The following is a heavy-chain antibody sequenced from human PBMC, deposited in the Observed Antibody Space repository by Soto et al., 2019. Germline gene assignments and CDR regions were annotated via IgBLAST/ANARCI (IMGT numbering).Heavy chain of an antibody. CDR2: ISAYNGNT. CDR1: GHTFTSYG. CDR3: ARDPNFGNYGDYNDAFDI. D-gene: IGHD4-17*01. J-gene: IGHJ3*02. V-gene: IGHV1-18*01. Sequence: GASVKVSCKASGHTFTSYGISWVRQAPGQGLEWMGWISAYNGNTDYAQKLQGRVTMTTDTSTSTAYMELRSLRSDDTAVYYCARDPNFGNYGDYNDAFDIWGQGTMVTVS.